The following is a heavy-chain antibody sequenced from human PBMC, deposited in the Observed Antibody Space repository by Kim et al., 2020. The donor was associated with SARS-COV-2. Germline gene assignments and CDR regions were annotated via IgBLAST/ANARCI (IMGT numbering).Heavy chain of an antibody. J-gene: IGHJ6*02. CDR3: ARHQDTAMAYYYYGMDV. D-gene: IGHD5-18*01. CDR2: IYYSGST. CDR1: GGSISSSSYY. Sequence: SETLSLTCTVSGGSISSSSYYWGWIRQPPGKGLEWIGSIYYSGSTDYNPSPKSRVTISVDTSKNQFSLKLSSVTAADTAVYYCARHQDTAMAYYYYGMDVWGQGTTVTVSS. V-gene: IGHV4-39*01.